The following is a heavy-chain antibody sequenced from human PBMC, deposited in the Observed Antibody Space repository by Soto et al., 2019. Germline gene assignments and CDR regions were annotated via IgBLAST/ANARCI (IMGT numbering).Heavy chain of an antibody. J-gene: IGHJ4*02. Sequence: GSLRLSYAASGFTFSSSGMNWVRQAPGKGLEWVSAISDSGGSTYYADSVKGRFTISRDNSKNTLYLQMNSLRAEDTAVYYCAKRQSAYYDSSGYSDYWGQGTLVTAPQ. V-gene: IGHV3-23*01. CDR1: GFTFSSSG. CDR3: AKRQSAYYDSSGYSDY. CDR2: ISDSGGST. D-gene: IGHD3-22*01.